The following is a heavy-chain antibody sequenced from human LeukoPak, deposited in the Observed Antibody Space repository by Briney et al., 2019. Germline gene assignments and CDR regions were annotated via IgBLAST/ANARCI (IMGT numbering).Heavy chain of an antibody. D-gene: IGHD3-3*01. CDR2: ISGSGGST. J-gene: IGHJ3*02. CDR3: AKWGEIYDFWSGYYTSAFDI. Sequence: GGSLRLSCAASGFTFSSYAMSWVRQAPGKGLEWVSAISGSGGSTYYADSVKGRFTISRDSSKNTLYLQMNSLRAEDTAVYYCAKWGEIYDFWSGYYTSAFDIWGQGTMVTVSS. V-gene: IGHV3-23*01. CDR1: GFTFSSYA.